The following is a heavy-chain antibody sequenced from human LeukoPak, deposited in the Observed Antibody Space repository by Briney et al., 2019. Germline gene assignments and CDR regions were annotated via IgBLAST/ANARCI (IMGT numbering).Heavy chain of an antibody. D-gene: IGHD6-19*01. CDR2: ISYDGSNK. Sequence: GGSLRLSCAASGFAFSSYSMHWVRQAPGKGLEWVAVISYDGSNKYYADSVKGRFTISRDNSKNTLYLQMNSLRAEDTAVYYCARGTQWLERYYYGMDVWGQGTTVTVSS. CDR3: ARGTQWLERYYYGMDV. V-gene: IGHV3-30*04. CDR1: GFAFSSYS. J-gene: IGHJ6*02.